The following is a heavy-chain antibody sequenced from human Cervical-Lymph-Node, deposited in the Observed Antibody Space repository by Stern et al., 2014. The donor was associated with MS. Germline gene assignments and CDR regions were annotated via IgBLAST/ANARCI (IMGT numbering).Heavy chain of an antibody. CDR3: ARSSRDGYKDFDY. CDR2: IDWDDDK. D-gene: IGHD5-24*01. V-gene: IGHV2-70*04. Sequence: QVTLRESGPALVKPTQTLTLTCTFSGFSLSTSGMRVSWIRQPPGNALEWLARIDWDDDKFYSTSLKTRLTISKDTSKNQVVLTMTNMDPVDTATYYCARSSRDGYKDFDYWGQGTLVTVSS. CDR1: GFSLSTSGMR. J-gene: IGHJ4*02.